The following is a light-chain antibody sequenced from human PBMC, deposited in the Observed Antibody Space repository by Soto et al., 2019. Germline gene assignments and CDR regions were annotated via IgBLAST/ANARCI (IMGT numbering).Light chain of an antibody. CDR1: SSNIGSNS. CDR2: TTD. Sequence: QPVLTQPPSASGTPGQRVTISCSGSSSNIGSNSVGWYQQLPGAAPKVLISTTDKRPSGVPDRFSGSKSGTSASLAISGLQSEDEADYYCVAWDDSLNGHVFGTGTKFTVL. V-gene: IGLV1-44*01. CDR3: VAWDDSLNGHV. J-gene: IGLJ1*01.